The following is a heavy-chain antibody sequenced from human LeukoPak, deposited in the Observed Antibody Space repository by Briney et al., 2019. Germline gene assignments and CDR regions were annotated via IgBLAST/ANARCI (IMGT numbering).Heavy chain of an antibody. Sequence: SETLSRTCAVYGGSFSGYYWRWIRQPPGKGVEWRGEINHSGSTNYTPSLKSRVTISVDTSKNQFSLKLSSVTAADTAVYYCARASFWSGYLDSDYWGQGTLVTVSS. V-gene: IGHV4-34*01. J-gene: IGHJ4*02. CDR3: ARASFWSGYLDSDY. CDR2: INHSGST. D-gene: IGHD3-3*01. CDR1: GGSFSGYY.